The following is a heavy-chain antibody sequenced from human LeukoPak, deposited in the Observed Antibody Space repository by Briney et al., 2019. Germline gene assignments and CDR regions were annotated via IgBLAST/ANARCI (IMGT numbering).Heavy chain of an antibody. Sequence: GGSLRLSCAASGFTFSSYWMSWVRQAPGKGLDWVANIKQDGSQKYYVDSVKGRFTISRDNAKNSLYLQMNSLRAEDTAVYYCARALKLTGTHYAMDVWGQGTTVTVSS. CDR2: IKQDGSQK. V-gene: IGHV3-7*01. CDR1: GFTFSSYW. J-gene: IGHJ6*02. CDR3: ARALKLTGTHYAMDV. D-gene: IGHD1-7*01.